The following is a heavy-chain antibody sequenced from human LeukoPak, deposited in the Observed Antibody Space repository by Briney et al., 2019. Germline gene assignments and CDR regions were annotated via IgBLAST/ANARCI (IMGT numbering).Heavy chain of an antibody. CDR3: ARMKFYDSTGYSPGHYMDV. Sequence: SEALSLTCVVSGGPMYSYYWTWIRPTAEKGLEWIGRLYPGVSTNYNPSLKSRVTMSVDTSKNQFALKLSAVAAADTAVYYCARMKFYDSTGYSPGHYMDVWGKGTTVTVSS. CDR1: GGPMYSYY. V-gene: IGHV4-4*07. D-gene: IGHD3-22*01. J-gene: IGHJ6*03. CDR2: LYPGVST.